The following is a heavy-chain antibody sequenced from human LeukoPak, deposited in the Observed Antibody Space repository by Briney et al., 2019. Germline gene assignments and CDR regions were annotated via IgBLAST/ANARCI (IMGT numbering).Heavy chain of an antibody. CDR1: EFSLTNVW. D-gene: IGHD5-12*01. CDR3: TTAPTRAWLPYFDY. Sequence: GGSLRLSCAASEFSLTNVWMSWVRQAPGKGLEWVGRITNDGTTHYAAPVEGRFIISRDDSRNTLYLQMNSLKTEDTAIYYCTTAPTRAWLPYFDYWGQGTLVTVSS. V-gene: IGHV3-15*01. J-gene: IGHJ4*02. CDR2: ITNDGTT.